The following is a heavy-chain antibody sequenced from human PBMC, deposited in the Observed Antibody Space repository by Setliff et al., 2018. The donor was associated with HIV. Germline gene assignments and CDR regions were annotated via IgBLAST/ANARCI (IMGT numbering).Heavy chain of an antibody. Sequence: PSETLSLTCAVYGGSFSDYSWTWIRQPPGRGLEWIVKINHSGSTSYNPSLNSRVSMSVDTSTKQFSLKLSSVTAADTAIFFCARATTGYSSIWYRNGLTYYYYMDVLGRGTKVTVSS. CDR2: INHSGST. V-gene: IGHV4-34*01. CDR1: GGSFSDYS. D-gene: IGHD6-13*01. CDR3: ARATTGYSSIWYRNGLTYYYYMDV. J-gene: IGHJ6*03.